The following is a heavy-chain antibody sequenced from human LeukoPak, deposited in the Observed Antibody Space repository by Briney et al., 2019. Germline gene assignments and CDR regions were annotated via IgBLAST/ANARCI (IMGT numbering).Heavy chain of an antibody. V-gene: IGHV4-4*07. D-gene: IGHD3-10*01. CDR3: ARVVGVLWLDYMDV. CDR1: GGSISSYY. CDR2: IYTSGST. J-gene: IGHJ6*03. Sequence: ASETLSLTCTVSGGSISSYYWSWIRQPAGKGLEWIWRIYTSGSTNYNPSLKSRVTMSVDTSKNQFSLKPSSVTAADTAVYYCARVVGVLWLDYMDVWGKGTTVTISS.